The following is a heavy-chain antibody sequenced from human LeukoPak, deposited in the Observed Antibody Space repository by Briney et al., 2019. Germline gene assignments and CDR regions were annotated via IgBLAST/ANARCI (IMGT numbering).Heavy chain of an antibody. CDR3: ARFVDTAMVFGRSPYYFDY. Sequence: SETLSLTCTVSGGSISSGDYYWSWIRQPPGKGLEWIGYIYYSGSTYYNPSLKSRVTISVDTSKNQFSLKLSSVTAADTAVYYCARFVDTAMVFGRSPYYFDYWGQGTLVTVSS. CDR1: GGSISSGDYY. V-gene: IGHV4-30-4*08. CDR2: IYYSGST. J-gene: IGHJ4*02. D-gene: IGHD5-18*01.